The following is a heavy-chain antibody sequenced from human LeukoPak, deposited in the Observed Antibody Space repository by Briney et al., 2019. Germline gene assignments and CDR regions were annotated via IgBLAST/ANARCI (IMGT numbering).Heavy chain of an antibody. CDR1: GFTFDDYS. J-gene: IGHJ4*02. V-gene: IGHV3-21*01. CDR2: ISSSSDYI. Sequence: PGGSLRLSCVASGFTFDDYSLNWVRQAPGKGLEWVAAISSSSDYIYYADSMRGRFTISRDNAKNSLYLQMHSLRVEDTALYYCARDRVPRATRGTFDYWGQGTPVIVSP. CDR3: ARDRVPRATRGTFDY. D-gene: IGHD1-26*01.